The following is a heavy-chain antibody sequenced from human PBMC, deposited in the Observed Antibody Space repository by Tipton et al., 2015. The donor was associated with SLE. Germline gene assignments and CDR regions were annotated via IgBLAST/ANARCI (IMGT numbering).Heavy chain of an antibody. CDR3: ARDQYYGSGSYLRDPYFDS. J-gene: IGHJ4*02. CDR1: GYTFTSYY. D-gene: IGHD3-10*01. Sequence: QLVQSGAEVKKPGASVKVSCKASGYTFTSYYMHWVRQAPGQGLEWMGIINPSGGSTSYAQKFQGRVTMTRDTSTSTVYMELSSLRSEDTAVYYCARDQYYGSGSYLRDPYFDSWGQGPLVTASS. CDR2: INPSGGST. V-gene: IGHV1-46*01.